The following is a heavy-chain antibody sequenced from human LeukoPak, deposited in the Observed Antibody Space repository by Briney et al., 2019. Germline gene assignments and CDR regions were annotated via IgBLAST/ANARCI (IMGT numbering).Heavy chain of an antibody. CDR1: GFTFSSSW. CDR3: ARGQGHGFDI. V-gene: IGHV3-74*01. J-gene: IGHJ3*02. CDR2: INNDGSST. Sequence: GGSLRLSCAASGFTFSSSWMHWVRQAPGKGLVWVSGINNDGSSTKYADSVKGRFTISRDNAKNTLYVQVNSLRVDDTAVYYCARGQGHGFDIWGQGTMVTVSS.